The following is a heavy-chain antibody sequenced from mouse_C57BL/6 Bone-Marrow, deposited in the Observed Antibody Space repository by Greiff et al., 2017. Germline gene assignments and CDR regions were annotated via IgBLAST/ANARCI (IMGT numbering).Heavy chain of an antibody. CDR2: IRSKSNNYAT. Sequence: GGGLVQPKGSLKLSCAASGFSFNTYAMNWVRQAPGKGLEWVARIRSKSNNYATYYADSVKDRFTISRDDSESMLYLQMNNLKTEDTAMYYCVRYWDDDAMDYWGQGTSVTVSS. D-gene: IGHD4-1*01. J-gene: IGHJ4*01. V-gene: IGHV10-1*01. CDR3: VRYWDDDAMDY. CDR1: GFSFNTYA.